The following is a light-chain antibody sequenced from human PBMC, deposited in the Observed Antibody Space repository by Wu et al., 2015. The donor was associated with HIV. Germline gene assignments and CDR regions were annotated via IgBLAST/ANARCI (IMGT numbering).Light chain of an antibody. Sequence: EVVMTQSPATLSVSPGERVTLSCRASQSVSSYLAWYQQKPGQAPRLLIYDASNRATGIPARFSGSGSGTDFTLTISSLEPEDFAVYYCQQRSNWPLSTFGQGTKVEIK. V-gene: IGKV3-11*01. CDR3: QQRSNWPLST. CDR1: QSVSSY. CDR2: DAS. J-gene: IGKJ1*01.